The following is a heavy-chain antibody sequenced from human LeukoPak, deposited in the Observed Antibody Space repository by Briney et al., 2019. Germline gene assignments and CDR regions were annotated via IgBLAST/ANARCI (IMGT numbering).Heavy chain of an antibody. Sequence: PGGSLRLSCAASGFTFSNYWMNWVRQAPGKGLEWVANIKEDGSEKYYVDSVKGRFTVSRDNTKNSLYLQMNSLRVEDTAVYYCARTLLTLPYWGQGTLVTVSP. J-gene: IGHJ4*02. CDR3: ARTLLTLPY. CDR2: IKEDGSEK. CDR1: GFTFSNYW. V-gene: IGHV3-7*01.